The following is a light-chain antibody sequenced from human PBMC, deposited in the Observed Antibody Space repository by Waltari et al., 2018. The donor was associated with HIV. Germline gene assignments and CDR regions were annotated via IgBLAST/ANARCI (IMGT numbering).Light chain of an antibody. CDR1: PSVLYRSNNKNS. V-gene: IGKV4-1*01. CDR3: QQYYSTPLT. Sequence: DIVMTQSPASLAVSLGESAPINCKSSPSVLYRSNNKNSLAWYQQKPGQPPKLLIYWASTRESGVPERFSGSGSGTDFTLTIRSLQAEDGAVYYCQQYYSTPLTFGGGTKVEIK. CDR2: WAS. J-gene: IGKJ4*01.